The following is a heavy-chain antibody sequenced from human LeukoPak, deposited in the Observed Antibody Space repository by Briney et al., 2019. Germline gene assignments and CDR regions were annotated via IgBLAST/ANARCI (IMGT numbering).Heavy chain of an antibody. V-gene: IGHV3-30*02. Sequence: PGGSLRLSCAASGFTFSSYWMSWVRQAPGKGLEWVAFIRYDGSNKYYADSVKGRFTISRDNSKNTLYLQMNSLRAEDTAVYYCAKEALEMATIPRFDYWGQGTLVTVSS. J-gene: IGHJ4*02. CDR2: IRYDGSNK. D-gene: IGHD5-24*01. CDR3: AKEALEMATIPRFDY. CDR1: GFTFSSYW.